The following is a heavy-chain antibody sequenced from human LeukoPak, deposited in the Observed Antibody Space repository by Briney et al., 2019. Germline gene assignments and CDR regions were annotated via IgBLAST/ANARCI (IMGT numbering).Heavy chain of an antibody. J-gene: IGHJ6*02. CDR1: GFTFSDYN. CDR3: ARSIGLTGGGVDV. D-gene: IGHD3-9*01. CDR2: ITDGGSTI. V-gene: IGHV3-11*01. Sequence: GGSLRLSCAACGFTFSDYNMNWVRQAPGKGLEWVSYITDGGSTIHHADSVKGRFTISRDNAKKTLYLQMSSLRAEDTAVYYCARSIGLTGGGVDVWGQGTTVTVSS.